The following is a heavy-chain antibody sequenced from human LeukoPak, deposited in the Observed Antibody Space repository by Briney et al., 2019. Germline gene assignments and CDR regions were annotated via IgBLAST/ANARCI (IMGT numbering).Heavy chain of an antibody. D-gene: IGHD2-15*01. CDR1: GFTFSNYW. Sequence: GGSLRLSCAASGFTFSNYWMTWVRQAPGKGLEWVANINRDGSERYYVDSVKGRFTISRDNSKSTLYLQMNSLRAEDTAVYYCARSRSGGSLLGYWGQGTLVTVSS. CDR2: INRDGSER. CDR3: ARSRSGGSLLGY. J-gene: IGHJ4*02. V-gene: IGHV3-7*01.